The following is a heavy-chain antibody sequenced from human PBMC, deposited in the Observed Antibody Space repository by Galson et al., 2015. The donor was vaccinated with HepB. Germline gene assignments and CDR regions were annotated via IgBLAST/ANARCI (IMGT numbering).Heavy chain of an antibody. V-gene: IGHV3-73*01. J-gene: IGHJ5*02. CDR2: IRSKASSYAT. CDR1: GFTFSGSA. Sequence: SLRLSCAASGFTFSGSAMHWVRQASGKGLEWVGRIRSKASSYATAYVASVKGRFTISRDDSKNTAYLQMNSLKTEDTAVYFCTRRYCSSTSCYAGYNWFDPWGQGTLVTVSS. D-gene: IGHD2-2*01. CDR3: TRRYCSSTSCYAGYNWFDP.